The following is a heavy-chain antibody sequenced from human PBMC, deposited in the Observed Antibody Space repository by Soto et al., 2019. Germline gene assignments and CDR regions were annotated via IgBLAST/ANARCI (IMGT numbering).Heavy chain of an antibody. CDR1: GFTFSNYW. V-gene: IGHV3-74*01. CDR2: INSDGSST. CDR3: ARDAVVVVTATHLHPYNWFAP. D-gene: IGHD2-15*01. J-gene: IGHJ5*02. Sequence: GVSLRLSCAASGFTFSNYWMHWVRQAPGKGLVWVSRINSDGSSTTYADSVKGRFTISRDNAKNTLYLQMNSLRAEDTAVYYCARDAVVVVTATHLHPYNWFAPWGQGTLVTVSS.